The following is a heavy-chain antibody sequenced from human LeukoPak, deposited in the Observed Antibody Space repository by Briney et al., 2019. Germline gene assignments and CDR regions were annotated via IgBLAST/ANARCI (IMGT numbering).Heavy chain of an antibody. CDR3: ARDQSLRYFDWVFDL. CDR2: INWNGDRT. V-gene: IGHV3-20*01. CDR1: GFNLDEYG. Sequence: PGGSLRLSCAASGFNLDEYGVSWVRQAPGKGLEWVSGINWNGDRTGYADSVKGRFTISRDNAKKSLYLQMNSLRAEDTAFYHCARDQSLRYFDWVFDLWGQGTMVTVSS. J-gene: IGHJ3*01. D-gene: IGHD3-9*01.